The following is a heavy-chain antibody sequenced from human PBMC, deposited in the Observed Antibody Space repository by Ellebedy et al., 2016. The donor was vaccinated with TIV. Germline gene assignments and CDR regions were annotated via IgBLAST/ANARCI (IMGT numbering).Heavy chain of an antibody. CDR2: IWFDGSNK. J-gene: IGHJ4*02. CDR1: GFTFSRYG. D-gene: IGHD3-22*01. CDR3: ARDGTSSGYSSDLAY. V-gene: IGHV3-33*01. Sequence: GESLKISCAASGFTFSRYGMHWVRQAPGKGLEWVALIWFDGSNKYYADSVKGRFTASRNASKNTLYLQMSSLRVEDTAVYYCARDGTSSGYSSDLAYWGQGTLVTVS.